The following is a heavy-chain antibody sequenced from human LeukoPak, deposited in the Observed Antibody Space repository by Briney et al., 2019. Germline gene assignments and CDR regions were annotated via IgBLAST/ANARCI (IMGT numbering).Heavy chain of an antibody. D-gene: IGHD4-23*01. Sequence: SETLSLTCAVSGGSISSGNWWSWVRQPPGKGLEWIGEIFHSGNTNYNPSLKSRVTISVDTSKNQFSLKLSSVTAADTAVYYCARGRGKFDYWGQGTLVTVSS. CDR2: IFHSGNT. CDR1: GGSISSGNW. V-gene: IGHV4-4*02. J-gene: IGHJ4*02. CDR3: ARGRGKFDY.